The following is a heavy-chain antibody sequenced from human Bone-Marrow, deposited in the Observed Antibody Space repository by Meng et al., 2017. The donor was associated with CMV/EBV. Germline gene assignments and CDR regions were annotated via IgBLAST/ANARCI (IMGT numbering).Heavy chain of an antibody. V-gene: IGHV3-49*04. J-gene: IGHJ4*02. CDR1: GYTFGDCA. CDR3: PGWGSNLDIAF. D-gene: IGHD2-2*03. Sequence: GGSLRLSCVVSGYTFGDCALGWVRQAPGKGLVWIGFIRSKTCGGTTAYAASDRGRFTVSRDDSKSMAYLQMNSPRDEVTAIYFCPGWGSNLDIAFWGQGQLVNVSS. CDR2: IRSKTCGGTT.